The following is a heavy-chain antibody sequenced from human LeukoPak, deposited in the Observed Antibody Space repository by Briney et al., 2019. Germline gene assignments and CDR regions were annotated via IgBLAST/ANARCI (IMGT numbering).Heavy chain of an antibody. CDR2: IKPDGSEK. J-gene: IGHJ4*02. D-gene: IGHD1-26*01. V-gene: IGHV3-7*01. Sequence: GGSLRLSCAASGFTFSDYYMSWIRQAPGKGLEWVTNIKPDGSEKYYVDSVKGRFTISRDNAKNSLYLQMNSLRAEDTALYYCARDTVGVTDYWGRGTLVTVSS. CDR1: GFTFSDYY. CDR3: ARDTVGVTDY.